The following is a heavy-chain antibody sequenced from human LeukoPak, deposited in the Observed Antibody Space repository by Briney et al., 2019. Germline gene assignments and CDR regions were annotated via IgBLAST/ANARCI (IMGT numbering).Heavy chain of an antibody. CDR2: IYTSGST. V-gene: IGHV4-61*09. CDR3: ARDTYGSGSSTFDY. J-gene: IGHJ4*02. CDR1: GGSISSGSYY. Sequence: SETLSLTCTVSGGSISSGSYYWSWIRQPAGKGLEWIGHIYTSGSTSYNPSLKSRVAISRDTSKNQFSLKLSSVIAADTAVYYCARDTYGSGSSTFDYWGQGTLVTVSS. D-gene: IGHD3-10*01.